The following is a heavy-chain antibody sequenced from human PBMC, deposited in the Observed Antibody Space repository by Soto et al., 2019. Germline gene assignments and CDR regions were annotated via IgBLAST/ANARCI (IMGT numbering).Heavy chain of an antibody. CDR3: TTDRNWDAKAFHI. V-gene: IGHV3-15*01. J-gene: IGHJ3*02. CDR1: EFIFSNAW. Sequence: EVQLVESGGGLVKPGGSLRLSCAASEFIFSNAWMSWVRQVPGKGLEWVGRIKSKTEGGTTDFAAPVNGRFTISRDDSIDTLYLQMYSLKTEDTAVYYCTTDRNWDAKAFHIWGVGTMVTVSS. CDR2: IKSKTEGGTT. D-gene: IGHD1-1*01.